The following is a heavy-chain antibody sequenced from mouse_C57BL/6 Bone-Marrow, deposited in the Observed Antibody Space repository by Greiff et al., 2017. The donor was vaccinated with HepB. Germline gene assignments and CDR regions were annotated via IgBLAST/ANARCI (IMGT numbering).Heavy chain of an antibody. CDR2: INPNNGGT. J-gene: IGHJ1*03. CDR1: GYTFTDYN. Sequence: DVKLVESGPELVKPGASVKLSCKASGYTFTDYNMHWVKQSHGKSLEWIGYINPNNGGTSCKQTFKGKATFTVYKSSSTAYMELRSLTSEDSAVYYCALYGNWYFDVWGTGTTVTVSS. V-gene: IGHV1-22*01. D-gene: IGHD2-1*01. CDR3: ALYGNWYFDV.